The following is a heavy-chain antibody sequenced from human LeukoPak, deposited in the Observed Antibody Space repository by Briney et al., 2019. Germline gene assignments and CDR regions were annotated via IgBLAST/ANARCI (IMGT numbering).Heavy chain of an antibody. CDR2: MNPNSGNT. V-gene: IGHV1-8*01. J-gene: IGHJ6*03. Sequence: ASVKVSCKASGYTFTSYDINWVRQATGQGLEWMGWMNPNSGNTGYAQKFQGRVTMTRDTSISTAYMELSRLRSDDTAVYYCARDLSKYYDFWSGYPEYYYYYYMDVWGKGTTVTVSS. CDR3: ARDLSKYYDFWSGYPEYYYYYYMDV. CDR1: GYTFTSYD. D-gene: IGHD3-3*01.